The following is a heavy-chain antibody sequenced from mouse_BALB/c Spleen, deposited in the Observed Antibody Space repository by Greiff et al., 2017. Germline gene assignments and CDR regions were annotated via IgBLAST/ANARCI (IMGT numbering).Heavy chain of an antibody. J-gene: IGHJ4*01. CDR2: ISYSGST. CDR3: ASYYRYPYYAMDY. Sequence: EVKLQESGPGLVKPSQSLSLTCTVTGYSITSDYAWTWIRQFPGNKLEWMGYISYSGSTSYNPSLKSRISITRDTSKNQFFLQLNSVTTEDTATYYCASYYRYPYYAMDYWGQGTSVTVAS. CDR1: GYSITSDYA. V-gene: IGHV3-2*02. D-gene: IGHD2-14*01.